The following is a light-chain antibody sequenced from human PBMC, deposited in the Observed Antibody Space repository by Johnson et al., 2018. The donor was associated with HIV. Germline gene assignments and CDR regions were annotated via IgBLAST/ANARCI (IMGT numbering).Light chain of an antibody. CDR1: SSNIGNNY. CDR3: ATWDSSLSAGRV. Sequence: QSVLTQPPSVSAAPGQKVTISCSGSSSNIGNNYVSWYQQLPGTAPKLLMYEDNKRPSGIPDRFSGSKSGTSATLGITGLQTGDEADYYCATWDSSLSAGRVFGTGTKVTVL. J-gene: IGLJ1*01. V-gene: IGLV1-51*02. CDR2: EDN.